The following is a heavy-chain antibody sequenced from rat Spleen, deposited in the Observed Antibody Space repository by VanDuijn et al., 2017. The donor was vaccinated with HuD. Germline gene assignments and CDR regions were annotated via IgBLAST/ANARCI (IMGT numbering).Heavy chain of an antibody. V-gene: IGHV6-14*01. CDR1: GFTFSTAW. CDR3: TWTPNNPYYFDK. D-gene: IGHD1-5*01. J-gene: IGHJ2*01. Sequence: EVQVVETGGGLVPPGSSLKLSCATSGFTFSTAWMNWIRQTPGKRLEWLGRIEDKSNNYFISYLESVKGRFTISRDDSKRSIYLQMNNLKEEDTAIYYCTWTPNNPYYFDKWGQGVMVTVSS. CDR2: IEDKSNNYFI.